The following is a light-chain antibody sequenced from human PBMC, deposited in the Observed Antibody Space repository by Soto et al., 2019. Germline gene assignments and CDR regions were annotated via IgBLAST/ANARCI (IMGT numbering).Light chain of an antibody. CDR1: QTISSW. CDR3: QHYNSYSQA. CDR2: KAS. V-gene: IGKV1-5*03. J-gene: IGKJ3*01. Sequence: DIQMSQSPSTGSGSVGDRVTITCLASQTISSWLAWYQQKPGKAPKLLIYKASTLKSGVPSRFSGSGSGTEFTLTISSLQPDDFATYYCQHYNSYSQAFGPGTKVDIK.